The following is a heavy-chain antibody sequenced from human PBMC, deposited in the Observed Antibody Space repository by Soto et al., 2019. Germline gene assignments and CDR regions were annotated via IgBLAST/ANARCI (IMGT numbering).Heavy chain of an antibody. CDR3: AARGTRWLQSPFDY. D-gene: IGHD1-1*01. V-gene: IGHV1-24*01. CDR2: FDPEDGET. CDR1: GYTFTSYA. J-gene: IGHJ4*02. Sequence: ASLKVSRKASGYTFTSYAMHWVRQAPGQRLEWMGGFDPEDGETTYAQKFQGRVTMTEDTSSDTAYMELSSLRSDDTAVYYCAARGTRWLQSPFDYWGQGSLVTVSS.